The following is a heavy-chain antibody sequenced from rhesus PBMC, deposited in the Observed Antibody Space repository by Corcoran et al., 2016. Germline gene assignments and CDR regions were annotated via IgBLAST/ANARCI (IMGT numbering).Heavy chain of an antibody. CDR3: ARVDYGTKYHYYGFDS. J-gene: IGHJ6*01. CDR2: IAGNSGNT. D-gene: IGHD4-29*01. V-gene: IGHV4-80*01. CDR1: GASISSYW. Sequence: QVQLQESGPGLVRASETLSLTCAVSGASISSYWWSWIRQTPGKGLEWGGEIAGNSGNTYFSASLKVRVSIARDASRNQLSLRLSSVPAADTAIYYCARVDYGTKYHYYGFDSWGQGVVVTVSS.